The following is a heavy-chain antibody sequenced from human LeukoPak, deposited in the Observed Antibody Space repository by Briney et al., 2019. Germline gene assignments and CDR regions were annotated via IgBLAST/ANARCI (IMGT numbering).Heavy chain of an antibody. J-gene: IGHJ4*02. Sequence: PGGSLRLSCAASGFTFSSYEMNWVRQAPGKGLEWVSSISSSSSYIYYADSVKGRFTISRDNAKNSLYLQMNSLRAEDTAVYYCARWARSSNFDYWGQGTLVTVSS. CDR1: GFTFSSYE. CDR3: ARWARSSNFDY. V-gene: IGHV3-21*01. CDR2: ISSSSSYI.